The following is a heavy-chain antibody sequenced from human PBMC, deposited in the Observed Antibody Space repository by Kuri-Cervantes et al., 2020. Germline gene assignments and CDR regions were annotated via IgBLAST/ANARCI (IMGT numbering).Heavy chain of an antibody. CDR3: AKALYSQWEWFDP. CDR1: GFTFSSYA. J-gene: IGHJ5*02. Sequence: GGSLRLSCAASGFTFSSYAMSWVRQAPGKGLEWVSAISGSGGSTYYADSVKGRFTVSRDNSKNMVYLQMNSLRAEDTAVYYCAKALYSQWEWFDPWGQGTLVTVSS. V-gene: IGHV3-23*01. D-gene: IGHD1-26*01. CDR2: ISGSGGST.